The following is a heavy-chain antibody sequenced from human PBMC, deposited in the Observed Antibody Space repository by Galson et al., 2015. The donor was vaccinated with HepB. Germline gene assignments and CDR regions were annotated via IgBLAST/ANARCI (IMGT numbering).Heavy chain of an antibody. CDR2: ISGSGGHT. CDR3: ARILLWFGEPSGMDV. D-gene: IGHD3-10*01. CDR1: GFTFSSYA. V-gene: IGHV3-23*01. J-gene: IGHJ6*02. Sequence: SLRLSCAASGFTFSSYAMSWVRQAPGKGLEWVSAISGSGGHTYYADSVKGRFTISRDNSKNTLYLQMNSLRAEDTAVYYCARILLWFGEPSGMDVWGQGTTVTVSS.